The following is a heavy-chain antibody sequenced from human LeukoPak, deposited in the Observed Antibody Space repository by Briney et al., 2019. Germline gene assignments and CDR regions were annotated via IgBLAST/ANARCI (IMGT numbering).Heavy chain of an antibody. CDR3: ARDGRYQLPLDY. D-gene: IGHD2-2*01. J-gene: IGHJ4*02. Sequence: GGSLRLSCAASGFTFSSYGMHWVRQAPGKGLEWVAFIRYDGSNKYYADSVKGQFTISRDNSKNTLYLQMNSLRAEDTAVYYCARDGRYQLPLDYWGQGTLVTVSS. CDR2: IRYDGSNK. CDR1: GFTFSSYG. V-gene: IGHV3-30*02.